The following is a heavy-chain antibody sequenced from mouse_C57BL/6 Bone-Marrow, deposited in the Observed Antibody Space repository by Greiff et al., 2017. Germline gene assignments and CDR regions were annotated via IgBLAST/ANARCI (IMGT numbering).Heavy chain of an antibody. V-gene: IGHV5-9-1*02. CDR2: ISSGGDYI. J-gene: IGHJ1*03. Sequence: EVMLVESGEGLVKPGGSLKLSCAASGFTFSSYAMSWVRQTPGKRLEWVAYISSGGDYIYYADTVKGRFTISRDNARNTLYLQMSSLKSEDTAMYYCTRAPNWYFDVWGTGTTVTVSS. CDR1: GFTFSSYA. CDR3: TRAPNWYFDV.